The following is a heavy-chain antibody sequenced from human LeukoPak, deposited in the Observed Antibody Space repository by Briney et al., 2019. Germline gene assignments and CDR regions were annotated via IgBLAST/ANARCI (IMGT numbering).Heavy chain of an antibody. CDR2: ISDSGGGT. J-gene: IGHJ4*02. Sequence: GGSLRLSCAASGFTFSSYAMSWVRQAPGKGLDWVSTISDSGGGTHYADSVKGRFTISRDSSKNTVYLQMNSLRAEDTAVYYCAKDLRGYCGGDCYSAEYWGRATLVTVSS. D-gene: IGHD2-21*02. V-gene: IGHV3-23*01. CDR1: GFTFSSYA. CDR3: AKDLRGYCGGDCYSAEY.